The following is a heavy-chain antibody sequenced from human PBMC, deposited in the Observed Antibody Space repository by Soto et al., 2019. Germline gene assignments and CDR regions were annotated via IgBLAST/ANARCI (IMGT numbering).Heavy chain of an antibody. V-gene: IGHV4-34*01. Sequence: PSEPLSLTCAVYGGSFSGYYWTWIRQPPGTGLEWIGEINHSGSTNYNPSLKSRVTISVDTSKNQFSLKLTSVTAADTAVYYCAKDTTTGRFDYWGQGTLVTVSS. CDR1: GGSFSGYY. D-gene: IGHD1-1*01. J-gene: IGHJ4*02. CDR3: AKDTTTGRFDY. CDR2: INHSGST.